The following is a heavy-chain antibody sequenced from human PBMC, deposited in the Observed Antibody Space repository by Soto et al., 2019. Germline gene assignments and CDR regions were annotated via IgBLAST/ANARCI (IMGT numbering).Heavy chain of an antibody. CDR2: IYSGGST. J-gene: IGHJ3*02. D-gene: IGHD1-20*01. CDR1: GGSINNYH. V-gene: IGHV4-4*07. CDR3: ARDVSSPGISGSWGAFDI. Sequence: QVQLQESGSGLVKPSETLSLTCTVSGGSINNYHWSWIRQPAGKGLEWIGRIYSGGSTVYNPSLKSRVTMSVDKSKNRVSLKVNSVTAADTAVFYCARDVSSPGISGSWGAFDIWGHGTTVIVSS.